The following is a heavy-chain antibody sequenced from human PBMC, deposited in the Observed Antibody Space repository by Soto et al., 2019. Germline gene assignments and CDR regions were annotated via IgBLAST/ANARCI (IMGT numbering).Heavy chain of an antibody. CDR3: ARGRGADKYSVVVPEPYYYGMEV. J-gene: IGHJ6*01. D-gene: IGHD2-2*01. CDR2: INHSGSS. Sequence: SETLSRTCAVYGGSFSGYYWSWIRQPPGKGLEWIGEINHSGSSNYNPSLKSRVTISVDTSKNQFSLKLSSVTAADTAVYYCARGRGADKYSVVVPEPYYYGMEVWGQGTKVTVSS. V-gene: IGHV4-34*01. CDR1: GGSFSGYY.